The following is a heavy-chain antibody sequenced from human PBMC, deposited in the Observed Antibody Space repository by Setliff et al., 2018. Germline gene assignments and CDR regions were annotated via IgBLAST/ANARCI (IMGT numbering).Heavy chain of an antibody. Sequence: SGPTLVNPTQTLTLTCTFSGFSLSTSGMCVSWIRQPPGKALEWLARIDWDDDKYYSTSLKTRLTISKDTSKNQVVLTMTNMDPVDTATYYCARIRSAVEPPYYYYGMDVWGQGTTVTVSS. CDR2: IDWDDDK. D-gene: IGHD6-25*01. CDR3: ARIRSAVEPPYYYYGMDV. CDR1: GFSLSTSGMC. J-gene: IGHJ6*02. V-gene: IGHV2-70*11.